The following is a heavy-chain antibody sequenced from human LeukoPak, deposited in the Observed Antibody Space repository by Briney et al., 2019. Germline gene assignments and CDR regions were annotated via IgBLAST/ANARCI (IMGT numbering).Heavy chain of an antibody. V-gene: IGHV3-48*04. J-gene: IGHJ5*02. CDR3: ARDVDSSGWLGWFDP. CDR2: ISRSSSTI. D-gene: IGHD6-19*01. Sequence: GGSLRLSCAASGFTFSSYSMNWVRQAPGKGLEWVSYISRSSSTIYFADSVKGRFTISRDNAKNSLYLQMNILRAEDTAVYYCARDVDSSGWLGWFDPWGQGTLVTVSS. CDR1: GFTFSSYS.